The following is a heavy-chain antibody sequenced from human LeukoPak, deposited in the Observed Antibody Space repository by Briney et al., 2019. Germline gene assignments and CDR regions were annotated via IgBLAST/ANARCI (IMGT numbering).Heavy chain of an antibody. J-gene: IGHJ5*02. CDR3: ARSYYYGSRVDP. V-gene: IGHV4-61*02. Sequence: TASQTLSLTCTVSGGSISSGSYYWSWIRQPAGKGLEWIGRIYTSGSTNYNPSLKSRVTISVDTSKNQFSLKLSSVTAADTAVYYCARSYYYGSRVDPWGQGTLVTVSS. D-gene: IGHD3-10*01. CDR1: GGSISSGSYY. CDR2: IYTSGST.